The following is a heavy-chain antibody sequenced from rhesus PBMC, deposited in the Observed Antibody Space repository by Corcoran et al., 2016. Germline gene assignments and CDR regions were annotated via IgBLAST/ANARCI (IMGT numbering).Heavy chain of an antibody. CDR3: ARDAIVVVFTALFDY. CDR1: GGSISSNY. D-gene: IGHD2-27*01. CDR2: ISGSGGST. Sequence: QLQLQESGPGLVKPSETLSLTCAVSGGSISSNYWSWIRQPPGKGLEWIGRISGSGGSTDYNPSLKSRFTISTKTSKNQFSLKLSSVTTADTAVYYCARDAIVVVFTALFDYWGQGVLVTVSS. J-gene: IGHJ4*01. V-gene: IGHV4-173*01.